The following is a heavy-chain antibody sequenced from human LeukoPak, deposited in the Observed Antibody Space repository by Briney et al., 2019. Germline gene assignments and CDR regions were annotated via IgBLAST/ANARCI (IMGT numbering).Heavy chain of an antibody. Sequence: PGGSLRLSCAASGFTFSSYAMSWVRQAPGKGLEWVSAISGSGGSTYYADSVKGRFTISRDNSKNTLYLQMNSLRAEDTAVYYCAKRQDIVVVVAGPGPFDYWGQGTLVTVSS. D-gene: IGHD2-15*01. J-gene: IGHJ4*02. CDR3: AKRQDIVVVVAGPGPFDY. CDR1: GFTFSSYA. V-gene: IGHV3-23*01. CDR2: ISGSGGST.